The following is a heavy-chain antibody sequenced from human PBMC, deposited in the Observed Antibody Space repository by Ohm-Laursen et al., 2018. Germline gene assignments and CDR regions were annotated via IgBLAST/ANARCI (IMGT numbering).Heavy chain of an antibody. CDR1: GFTFDDYA. V-gene: IGHV3-9*01. CDR2: ISWNSGSI. D-gene: IGHD1-26*01. Sequence: RSLRLSCTASGFTFDDYAMHWVRQAPGKGLEWVSGISWNSGSIDYADSVKGRFTISRDNAKNSLYLQMNSLRAEDTALYYCAKDMSGSYQFDCWGQGTLVTVSS. J-gene: IGHJ4*02. CDR3: AKDMSGSYQFDC.